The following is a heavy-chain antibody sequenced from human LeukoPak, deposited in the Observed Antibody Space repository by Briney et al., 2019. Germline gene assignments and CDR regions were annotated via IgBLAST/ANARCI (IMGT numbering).Heavy chain of an antibody. J-gene: IGHJ5*02. Sequence: VRLGGSLRLSCAASGFTFSNAWMSWVRQAPGKGLEWVGRIKSKTDGGTTDYAAPVKGRFTISRDDSKNTLYLQMNSLKTEDTAVYYCTTDLPMTTVTKSRSGKRTAWGQGTLVTVSS. CDR1: GFTFSNAW. D-gene: IGHD4-17*01. CDR2: IKSKTDGGTT. V-gene: IGHV3-15*01. CDR3: TTDLPMTTVTKSRSGKRTA.